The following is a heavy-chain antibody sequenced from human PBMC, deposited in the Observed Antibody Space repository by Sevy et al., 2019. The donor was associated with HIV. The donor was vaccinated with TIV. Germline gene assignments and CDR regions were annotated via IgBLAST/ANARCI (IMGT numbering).Heavy chain of an antibody. J-gene: IGHJ4*02. Sequence: GGSLRLSCAASGFSLNSYWMSWVRQAPGKGLEEKKKIKQDGSVTYYVDSVKGRFTISRDNARNFLYLQMNSLRAEDTARYYCVRAIAADGSFWGQGTVVTVSS. CDR3: VRAIAADGSF. CDR1: GFSLNSYW. CDR2: IKQDGSVT. D-gene: IGHD6-13*01. V-gene: IGHV3-7*01.